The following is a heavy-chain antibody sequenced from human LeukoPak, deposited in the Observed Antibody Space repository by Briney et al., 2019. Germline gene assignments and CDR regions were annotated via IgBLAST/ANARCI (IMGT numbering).Heavy chain of an antibody. CDR2: IWSDGSNG. J-gene: IGHJ4*02. CDR3: AKDWSGPLDY. D-gene: IGHD3/OR15-3a*01. CDR1: GFTFSSFG. V-gene: IGHV3-30*02. Sequence: PGGSLRLSCAASGFTFSSFGMHWVRQAPGKGLEWVTSIWSDGSNGKYADSVKGRFTISRDNSKNTPYLQMNSLRAEDTAVYYCAKDWSGPLDYWGQGTRVTVSS.